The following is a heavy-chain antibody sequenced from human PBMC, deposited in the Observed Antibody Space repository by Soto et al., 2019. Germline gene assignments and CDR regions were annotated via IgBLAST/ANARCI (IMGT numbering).Heavy chain of an antibody. J-gene: IGHJ6*02. Sequence: SETLSLTCSVYGDSITNNHWWSWVRQPPGKGPELIGEIYHTGSANYNPSLKSRVAISVDKSKNQFSLRLNSVTAADTAVYYCAREHNFWSGFAFAMDVWGRGITVTVSS. CDR1: GDSITNNHW. D-gene: IGHD3-3*01. CDR2: IYHTGSA. V-gene: IGHV4-4*02. CDR3: AREHNFWSGFAFAMDV.